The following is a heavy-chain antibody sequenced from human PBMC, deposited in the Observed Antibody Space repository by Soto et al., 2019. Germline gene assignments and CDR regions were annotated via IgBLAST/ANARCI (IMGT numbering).Heavy chain of an antibody. CDR2: INHGGST. V-gene: IGHV4-34*01. CDR1: GGSFSGSS. CDR3: ARQAGTPTDS. Sequence: QVQLQQWGAGLLKPSETLSLTCAVFGGSFSGSSWSWFRQPPGKGLEWFGDINHGGSTNYTPSLKSRVTMSVDTSNKQFSLKLSSVTAADTAVYYCARQAGTPTDSWGQGTLVTVSS. D-gene: IGHD1-1*01. J-gene: IGHJ4*02.